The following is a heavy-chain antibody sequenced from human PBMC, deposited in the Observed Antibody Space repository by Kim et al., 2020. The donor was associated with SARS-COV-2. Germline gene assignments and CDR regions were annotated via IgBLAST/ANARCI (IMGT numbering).Heavy chain of an antibody. CDR3: ARSYYSQGCMDV. Sequence: YYADSGKGRFTIARANAKNSLYLQMNSLGAEDTAVYYCARSYYSQGCMDVWGQGTTVTVSS. V-gene: IGHV3-21*01. D-gene: IGHD3-10*01. J-gene: IGHJ6*02.